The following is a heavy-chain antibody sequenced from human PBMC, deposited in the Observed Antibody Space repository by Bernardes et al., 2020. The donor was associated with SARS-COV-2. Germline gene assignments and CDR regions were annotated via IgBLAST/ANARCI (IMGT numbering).Heavy chain of an antibody. D-gene: IGHD2-15*01. CDR2: IYSGGST. Sequence: SLRVFCAVSGFTFNNNYVNWVRQAPGRGLEWVSAIYSGGSTNYADSVKGRFTISRDNSKNTVYLQMNSLRAEDTAVYYCARGGGDIVTVLAPGQYFDYWGQGALVTVSS. CDR1: GFTFNNNY. V-gene: IGHV3-53*01. CDR3: ARGGGDIVTVLAPGQYFDY. J-gene: IGHJ4*02.